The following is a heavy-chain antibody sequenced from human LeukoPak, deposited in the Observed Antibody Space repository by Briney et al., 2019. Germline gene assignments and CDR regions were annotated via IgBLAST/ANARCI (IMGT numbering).Heavy chain of an antibody. Sequence: GGSLRLSCAASGFTVSSNYMSWVRQAPGKGLEWVSVIYSGGSTYYADSVKGRFTISRDNSKDTLYLQMNSLRAEDTAVYYCARDLGYCSGGSCYSVDYWGQGTLVTVSS. CDR1: GFTVSSNY. CDR3: ARDLGYCSGGSCYSVDY. J-gene: IGHJ4*02. V-gene: IGHV3-53*01. D-gene: IGHD2-15*01. CDR2: IYSGGST.